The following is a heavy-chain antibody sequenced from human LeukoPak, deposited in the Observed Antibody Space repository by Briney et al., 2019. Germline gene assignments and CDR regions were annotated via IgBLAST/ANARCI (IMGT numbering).Heavy chain of an antibody. CDR2: IIPIFGTA. V-gene: IGHV1-69*13. D-gene: IGHD3-22*01. CDR1: GGTFSSYA. Sequence: SVKVSCKASGGTFSSYAISWVRQAPGQGLERMGGIIPIFGTANYAQKFQGRVTITADESTSTAYMELSSLRSEDTAVYYCVRAPLVDSSGYYYFIWYYFDYWGQGTLVTVSS. J-gene: IGHJ4*02. CDR3: VRAPLVDSSGYYYFIWYYFDY.